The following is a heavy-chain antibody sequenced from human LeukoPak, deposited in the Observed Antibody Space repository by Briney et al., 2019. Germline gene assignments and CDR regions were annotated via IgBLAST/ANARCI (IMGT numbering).Heavy chain of an antibody. J-gene: IGHJ5*02. V-gene: IGHV4-4*07. CDR1: GGSISSYY. CDR3: ARDIVLMDTNWCDP. Sequence: SETLSLTCTVSGGSISSYYWSWIRQPAGKGLEWIGRIYTSGSTNYNPSLKSRVTMSVDTSKNQFSLKLSSVTAADTAVYYCARDIVLMDTNWCDPWGQGTLVTVSS. CDR2: IYTSGST. D-gene: IGHD2-8*01.